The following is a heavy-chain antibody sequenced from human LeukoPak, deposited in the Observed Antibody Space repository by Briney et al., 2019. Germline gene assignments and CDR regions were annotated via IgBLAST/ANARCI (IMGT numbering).Heavy chain of an antibody. V-gene: IGHV1-69*13. CDR1: GGTFSSYA. CDR3: AGLLWFQGDGMDV. Sequence: SVKVPCKASGGTFSSYAISWVRQAPGQGLEWMGGIIPIFGTANYAQKFQGRVTITADESTSTAYMELSSLRSEDTAVYYCAGLLWFQGDGMDVWGKGTTVTVFS. D-gene: IGHD3-10*01. CDR2: IIPIFGTA. J-gene: IGHJ6*04.